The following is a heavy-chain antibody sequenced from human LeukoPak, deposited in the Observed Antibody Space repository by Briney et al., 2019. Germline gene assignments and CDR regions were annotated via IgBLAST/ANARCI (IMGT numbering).Heavy chain of an antibody. V-gene: IGHV3-30*04. CDR1: GFTFSSYA. CDR3: ARVSLGSGWYSDYFDY. J-gene: IGHJ4*02. D-gene: IGHD6-19*01. CDR2: ISYDGSNK. Sequence: GGSLRLSCAASGFTFSSYAMHWVRQAPGKGLEWVAIISYDGSNKYYADSVKGRFTISRDNSKNTLYLQMNSLRAEDTAVYYCARVSLGSGWYSDYFDYWGQGTLVTVSS.